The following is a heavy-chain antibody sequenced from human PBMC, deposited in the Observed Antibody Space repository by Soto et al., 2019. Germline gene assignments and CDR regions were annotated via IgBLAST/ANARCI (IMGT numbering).Heavy chain of an antibody. CDR2: ISGSGGST. CDR1: GFTFSSYA. CDR3: AKDRTDGLVVVVVAASGPGFDY. D-gene: IGHD2-15*01. J-gene: IGHJ4*02. V-gene: IGHV3-23*01. Sequence: EVQLLESGGGLVQPGGSLRLSCAASGFTFSSYAMSWVRQAPGKGLEWVSAISGSGGSTYYADSVKGRFTISRDNSKNTRYLQMNSLRAEDTAVYYCAKDRTDGLVVVVVAASGPGFDYWGQGTLVTVSS.